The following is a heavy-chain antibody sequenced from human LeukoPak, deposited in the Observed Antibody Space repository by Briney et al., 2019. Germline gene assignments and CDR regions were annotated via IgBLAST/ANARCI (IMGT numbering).Heavy chain of an antibody. CDR3: AKVYSGSYSIFDY. CDR1: GFTFSSYG. CDR2: ISYDGSNK. J-gene: IGHJ4*02. Sequence: GGSLRLSCAASGFTFSSYGMHWVRQAPGKGLEWVAVISYDGSNKYYADSVKGRFTISRDNSKNTLYLQMNSLRAEDTAVYYCAKVYSGSYSIFDYWGQGTLVTVSS. V-gene: IGHV3-30*18. D-gene: IGHD3-10*01.